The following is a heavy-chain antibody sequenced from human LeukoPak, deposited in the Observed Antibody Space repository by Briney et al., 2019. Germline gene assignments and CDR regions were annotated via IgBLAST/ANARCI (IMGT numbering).Heavy chain of an antibody. Sequence: GESLKISCKGSGYKFTNYWIAWVRQMPGKGLEWMGIIYPGDSDTRYSPSFQGQVTISADKSISTAYLQWSSLKASDTAMYYCARLSIVVVPAAPYAFDIWGQGTMVTVSS. CDR3: ARLSIVVVPAAPYAFDI. CDR2: IYPGDSDT. V-gene: IGHV5-51*01. D-gene: IGHD2-2*01. J-gene: IGHJ3*02. CDR1: GYKFTNYW.